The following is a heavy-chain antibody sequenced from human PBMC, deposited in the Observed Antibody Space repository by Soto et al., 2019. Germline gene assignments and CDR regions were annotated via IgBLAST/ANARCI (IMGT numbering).Heavy chain of an antibody. D-gene: IGHD6-19*01. Sequence: QVQLVESGGGVVQPGRSLRLSCAASGFTFSSYAMHWVRQAPGKGLEWVAVISYDGSNKYYADSVKGRFTISRDTSKNTLYLQMNSLRAEDTAVYYCARGTERSGWYPDDAFDIWGQGTMVTVSS. CDR2: ISYDGSNK. V-gene: IGHV3-30-3*01. CDR1: GFTFSSYA. CDR3: ARGTERSGWYPDDAFDI. J-gene: IGHJ3*02.